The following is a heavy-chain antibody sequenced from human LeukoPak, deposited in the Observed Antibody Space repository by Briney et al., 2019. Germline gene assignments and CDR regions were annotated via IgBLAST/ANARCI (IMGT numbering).Heavy chain of an antibody. CDR3: HSGGTSYHIDV. CDR2: IFHSGSP. Sequence: SETLSLTCTASGGSISSSIYYWDWIRQPPGKGLEWIGRIFHSGSPYYNPSLKSRVTISVDTSKNQLSLKLASVTAADTAVYYCHSGGTSYHIDVWGKGPTVTVSS. J-gene: IGHJ6*03. D-gene: IGHD2-15*01. V-gene: IGHV4-39*07. CDR1: GGSISSSIYY.